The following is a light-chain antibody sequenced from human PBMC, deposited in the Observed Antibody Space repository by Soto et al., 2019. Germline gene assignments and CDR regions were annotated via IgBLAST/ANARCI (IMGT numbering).Light chain of an antibody. Sequence: DIQMTQSPSTLSASIGDSVTITCRASQPITTWLAWYQQKPGRAPKLLTYDAFALQSGVPSRFSGSGSGTEFTLTISSLQPDDFATYYCKQYNSYWTFGQGTKVDI. V-gene: IGKV1-5*01. CDR3: KQYNSYWT. CDR1: QPITTW. J-gene: IGKJ1*01. CDR2: DAF.